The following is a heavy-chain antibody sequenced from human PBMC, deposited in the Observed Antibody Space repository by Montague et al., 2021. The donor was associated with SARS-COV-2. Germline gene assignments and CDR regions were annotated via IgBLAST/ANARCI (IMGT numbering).Heavy chain of an antibody. V-gene: IGHV5-51*01. CDR1: GYTFTNHW. CDR3: ARQGYSSAWFAE. Sequence: QSGAEVKKPGESLKISCKGSGYTFTNHWIGWVRQTPGKGLEWMGXXNPXXXDTRNNPSFQGQVTISVDKSISTTYLQWSSLKASDTGTYYCARQGYSSAWFAEWGQGTLVTVSS. D-gene: IGHD2-15*01. CDR2: XNPXXXDT. J-gene: IGHJ5*02.